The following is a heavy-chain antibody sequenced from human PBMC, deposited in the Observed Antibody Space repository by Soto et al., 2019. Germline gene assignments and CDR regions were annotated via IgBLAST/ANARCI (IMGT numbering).Heavy chain of an antibody. CDR3: AKDPNGDYVGAFDS. CDR2: ITGSGAGT. Sequence: EVQLLESGGGLVQPGGSLRLSCAASGFTFSSYAMTWVRQAPGRGLEYVSSITGSGAGTFYADSVKGRFTISRDNSKNTLYLQLSSLRAEDTAISFCAKDPNGDYVGAFDSWGQGSLVTVSS. J-gene: IGHJ4*02. V-gene: IGHV3-23*01. CDR1: GFTFSSYA. D-gene: IGHD4-17*01.